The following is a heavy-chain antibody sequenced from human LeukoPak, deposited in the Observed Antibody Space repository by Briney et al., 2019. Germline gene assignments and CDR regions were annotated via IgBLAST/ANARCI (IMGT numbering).Heavy chain of an antibody. CDR3: ARVYYSNSYDYWYFDL. Sequence: SETLSFTCTVSGGSISSYYWSWIRQPPGKGLEWIAYIYYSGSTNYNPSLKSRVTISVDTSKNQFSLKLSSVTAAGTAVYYCARVYYSNSYDYWYFDLWGRGTLVTVSS. J-gene: IGHJ2*01. CDR2: IYYSGST. V-gene: IGHV4-59*01. D-gene: IGHD6-13*01. CDR1: GGSISSYY.